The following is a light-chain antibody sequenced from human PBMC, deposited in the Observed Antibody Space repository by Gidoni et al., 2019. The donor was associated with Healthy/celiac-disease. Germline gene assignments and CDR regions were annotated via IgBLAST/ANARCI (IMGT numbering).Light chain of an antibody. CDR1: QSVSSY. J-gene: IGKJ4*01. V-gene: IGKV3-11*01. Sequence: EIVLTQSPATLSLSPGERATLSCRASQSVSSYLAWYQQQPGQAPRLLIYDASNRATGIPARFSGSGSGTDFTLTISSLEPEDFVVYYCQQRSNWPPGLTFGGGTKVEIK. CDR3: QQRSNWPPGLT. CDR2: DAS.